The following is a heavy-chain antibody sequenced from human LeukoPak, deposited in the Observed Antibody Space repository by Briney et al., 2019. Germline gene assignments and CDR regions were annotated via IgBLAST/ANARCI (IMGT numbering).Heavy chain of an antibody. CDR2: INHEGTEK. V-gene: IGHV3-7*05. CDR1: GFNFRMSW. D-gene: IGHD3-10*01. Sequence: GGSLRLSCAASGFNFRMSWMSWLRQAPGEGLEWVAYINHEGTEKDYVDSVEGRFTISRDNAQDSVFLQMNNLRAEDTAIYYCATGGHYYGNWGQGTRVTVSS. CDR3: ATGGHYYGN. J-gene: IGHJ4*02.